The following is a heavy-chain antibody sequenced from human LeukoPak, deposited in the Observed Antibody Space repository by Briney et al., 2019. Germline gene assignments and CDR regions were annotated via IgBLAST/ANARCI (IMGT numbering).Heavy chain of an antibody. J-gene: IGHJ4*02. Sequence: SETLSLTCIVSGGSISNYYWSWIRQPPGKDLEWIGYIYYSGSTNYNPSLKSRVTFSVDTSKNQFSLKLSSVTAADTAVYYCARQGSSWCFDYWGQGTLVTVSS. V-gene: IGHV4-59*08. D-gene: IGHD6-13*01. CDR3: ARQGSSWCFDY. CDR2: IYYSGST. CDR1: GGSISNYY.